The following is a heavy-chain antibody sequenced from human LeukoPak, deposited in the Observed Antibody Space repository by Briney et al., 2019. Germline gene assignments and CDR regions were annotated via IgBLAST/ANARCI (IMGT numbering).Heavy chain of an antibody. J-gene: IGHJ1*01. CDR3: AGAGIAVAGNGEYFQH. V-gene: IGHV3-23*01. CDR2: ISGRGGST. D-gene: IGHD6-19*01. CDR1: GFTFTSYA. Sequence: GGSLRLSCAASGFTFTSYAMSWVRQAPGKGPEWVSAISGRGGSTNYADSVKGRFTISRDSSKNTLYLQMNSLRAEDTAVYYCAGAGIAVAGNGEYFQHWGQGTLVTVSS.